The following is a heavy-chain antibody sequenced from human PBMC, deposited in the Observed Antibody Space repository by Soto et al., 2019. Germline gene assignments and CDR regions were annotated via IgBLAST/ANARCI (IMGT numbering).Heavy chain of an antibody. Sequence: EVQLVESGGGLVQPGGSLRLSCAASGFTFSDHYMDWVRQAPGKGLEWVGRSRNKANSYTTDHAASVKGRFTISRDNSKNSLYLQMNSLKTEDTAVYYCARIDYGDPDYWGQGTLVTVSS. CDR2: SRNKANSYTT. J-gene: IGHJ4*02. CDR3: ARIDYGDPDY. CDR1: GFTFSDHY. V-gene: IGHV3-72*01. D-gene: IGHD4-17*01.